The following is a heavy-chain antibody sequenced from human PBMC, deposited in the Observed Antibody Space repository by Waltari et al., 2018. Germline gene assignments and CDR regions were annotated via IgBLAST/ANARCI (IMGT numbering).Heavy chain of an antibody. V-gene: IGHV4-39*07. J-gene: IGHJ5*02. D-gene: IGHD3-10*01. CDR3: ARENWEFSRVNWFDP. Sequence: QLQLQESGPGLVTPSETLSLTCTVPGGSISSSSYYWGWIRQPPGKGLEWIGSIYYSGSTYYNPSLKSRVTISVDTSKNQFSLKLSSATAADTAVYYCARENWEFSRVNWFDPWGQGTLVTVSS. CDR2: IYYSGST. CDR1: GGSISSSSYY.